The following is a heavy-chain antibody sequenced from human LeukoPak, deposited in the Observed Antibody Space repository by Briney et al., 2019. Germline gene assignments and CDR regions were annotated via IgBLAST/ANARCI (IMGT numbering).Heavy chain of an antibody. CDR2: ISSSSSYI. Sequence: GGPLRLSCAASGFTFSSYSMNWVRQAPGKGLEWVSSISSSSSYIYYADSVKGRFTISRDNAKNSLYLQMNSLRAEDTAVYYCARDLRYYDSRSDWGQGTLVTVSS. V-gene: IGHV3-21*01. CDR1: GFTFSSYS. CDR3: ARDLRYYDSRSD. D-gene: IGHD3-22*01. J-gene: IGHJ4*02.